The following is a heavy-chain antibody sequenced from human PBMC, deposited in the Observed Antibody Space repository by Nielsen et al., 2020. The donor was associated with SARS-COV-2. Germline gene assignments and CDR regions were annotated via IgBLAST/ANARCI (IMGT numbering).Heavy chain of an antibody. CDR3: ARDFGYCRGGTCNYYGMDV. J-gene: IGHJ6*02. CDR1: GFTFSIYW. V-gene: IGHV3-74*01. CDR2: IKSDGSGT. D-gene: IGHD2-15*01. Sequence: GGSLRLSCAASGFTFSIYWIHWVRHAPGKGLAWVSRIKSDGSGTIYADSVEGRFTISRDNAKNTLYLQMNSLRAEDTAVYYCARDFGYCRGGTCNYYGMDVWGQGTTVTVSS.